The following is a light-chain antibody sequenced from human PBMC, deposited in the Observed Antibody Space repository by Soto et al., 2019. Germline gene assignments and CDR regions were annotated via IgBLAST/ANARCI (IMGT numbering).Light chain of an antibody. Sequence: QSVLTQPPSVSAAPGQKVTISCSGSSSNIGNNYVSWYQQFPGTAPKLLIYENSKRPSGIPDRISGSKSGTSATLGITGLRTGDEADYYCATWDSSLSGGVFGGGTKLTVL. CDR2: ENS. V-gene: IGLV1-51*02. J-gene: IGLJ3*02. CDR3: ATWDSSLSGGV. CDR1: SSNIGNNY.